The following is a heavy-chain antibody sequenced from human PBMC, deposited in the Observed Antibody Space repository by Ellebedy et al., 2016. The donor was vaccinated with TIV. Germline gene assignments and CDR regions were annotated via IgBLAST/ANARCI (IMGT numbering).Heavy chain of an antibody. CDR2: ISGSGGST. J-gene: IGHJ4*02. Sequence: GESLKISXAASGFTFSDYYMSWIRQAPGKGLEWVSAISGSGGSTYYADSVKGRFTISRDNSKNTLYLQMNSLRAEDTAVYYCAKVGAPAATFDYWGQGTLVTVSS. D-gene: IGHD2-2*01. CDR3: AKVGAPAATFDY. V-gene: IGHV3-23*01. CDR1: GFTFSDYY.